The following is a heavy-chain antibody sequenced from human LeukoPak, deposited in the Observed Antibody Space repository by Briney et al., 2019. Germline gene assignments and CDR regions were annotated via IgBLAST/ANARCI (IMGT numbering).Heavy chain of an antibody. V-gene: IGHV3-23*01. CDR1: GFTFSSYA. CDR2: ISGSGGST. Sequence: GGSLRLSCAASGFTFSSYAMSWVRQAPGKGLEWVSAISGSGGSTYYADSVKGRFTISRDNSKNTLHLQMNSLRAEDTAVYYCAKAPLLLYYFDYWGQGTLVTVSS. J-gene: IGHJ4*02. D-gene: IGHD2-15*01. CDR3: AKAPLLLYYFDY.